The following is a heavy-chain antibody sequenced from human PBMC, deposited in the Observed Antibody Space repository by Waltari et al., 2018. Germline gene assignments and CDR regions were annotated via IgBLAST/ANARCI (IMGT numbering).Heavy chain of an antibody. CDR1: GYTFTSYA. V-gene: IGHV1-3*01. J-gene: IGHJ5*02. CDR2: INAGNGNT. D-gene: IGHD6-13*01. CDR3: ARDSGKQQLVRALQSAGVNWFDP. Sequence: QVQLVQSGAEVKKPGASVKVSCKASGYTFTSYAMHWVRQAPGQRLEWMGWINAGNGNTKYSRKVQGRVTITRDTSASTAYMELSSLRSEDTAVYYCARDSGKQQLVRALQSAGVNWFDPWGQGTLVTVSS.